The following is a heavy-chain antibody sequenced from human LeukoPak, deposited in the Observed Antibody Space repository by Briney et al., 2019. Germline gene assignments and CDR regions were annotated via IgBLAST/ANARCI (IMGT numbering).Heavy chain of an antibody. D-gene: IGHD4-17*01. CDR3: ARDAGGTGTTTGEY. Sequence: GASVKVSCKASGGTFSSYAISWVRQAPGQGLEWMGRIIPIFGTANYAQEFQGRVTITTDESTSTAYMELSSLRSEDTAVYYCARDAGGTGTTTGEYWGQGTLVTVSS. J-gene: IGHJ4*02. CDR2: IIPIFGTA. CDR1: GGTFSSYA. V-gene: IGHV1-69*05.